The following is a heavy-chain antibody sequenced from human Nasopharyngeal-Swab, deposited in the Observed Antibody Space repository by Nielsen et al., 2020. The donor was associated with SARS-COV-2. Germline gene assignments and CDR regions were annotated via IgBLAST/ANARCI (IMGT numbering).Heavy chain of an antibody. V-gene: IGHV3-7*01. Sequence: VRQAPGKGLEWVANIKQDGSEKYYVDSVKGRFTISRDNAKSSLYLQMNSLRAEDTAVYYCARGASGYYDFWSGYYRYYYYYYMDVWGKGTTVTVSS. CDR3: ARGASGYYDFWSGYYRYYYYYYMDV. D-gene: IGHD3-3*01. CDR2: IKQDGSEK. J-gene: IGHJ6*03.